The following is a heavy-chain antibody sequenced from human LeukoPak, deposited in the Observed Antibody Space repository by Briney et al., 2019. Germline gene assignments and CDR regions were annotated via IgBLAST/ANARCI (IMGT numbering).Heavy chain of an antibody. CDR1: GGTFSSYA. J-gene: IGHJ5*02. Sequence: ASVKVSCKASGGTFSSYAISWVRQAPGQGLGWMGGIIPIFGAANYAQKFQGRVTITADESTSTAYMELSSLRSEDTAVYYCARVHPPSTGWATRGDWFDPWGQGTLVTVSS. D-gene: IGHD2-15*01. V-gene: IGHV1-69*01. CDR2: IIPIFGAA. CDR3: ARVHPPSTGWATRGDWFDP.